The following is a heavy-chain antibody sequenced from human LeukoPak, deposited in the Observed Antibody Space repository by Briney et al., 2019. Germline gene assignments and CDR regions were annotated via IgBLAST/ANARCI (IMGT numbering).Heavy chain of an antibody. CDR3: AKDKSVLRFLEWLDAFDI. Sequence: PGRSLRLSCAASGFTFISYGIHWVRQAPGKGLEWVAVISYDGSNEYYADSVKGRFTISRDNSKNTLYLQMNSLRAEDTAVYYCAKDKSVLRFLEWLDAFDIWGQGTMVTVSS. J-gene: IGHJ3*02. CDR1: GFTFISYG. CDR2: ISYDGSNE. V-gene: IGHV3-30*18. D-gene: IGHD3-3*01.